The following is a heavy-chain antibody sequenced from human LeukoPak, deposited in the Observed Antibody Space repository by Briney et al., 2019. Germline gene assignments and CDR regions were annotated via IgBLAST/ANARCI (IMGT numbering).Heavy chain of an antibody. CDR3: ARDGSLRYFDWLNGTDV. D-gene: IGHD3-9*01. CDR2: ISSSSSYI. Sequence: KTGGSLRLSCAASGFTFSSYSMNWVRQAPGKGLEWVSSISSSSSYIYYADSVKGRFTISRDNAKNSLYLQMNSLRAEDTAVYYCARDGSLRYFDWLNGTDVWGQGTTVTVSS. J-gene: IGHJ6*02. CDR1: GFTFSSYS. V-gene: IGHV3-21*01.